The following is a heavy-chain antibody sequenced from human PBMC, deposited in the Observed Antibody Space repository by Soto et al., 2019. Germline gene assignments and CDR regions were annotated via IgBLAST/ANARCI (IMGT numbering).Heavy chain of an antibody. Sequence: GGSLRLSCAASGFTVSSNYMSWVRQAPGKGLEWVSVIYSGGSTYYADSVKGRFTISRDNSKNTLYLQMNSLRAEDTAVYYCAKELDYYGSGIYYYYYYGMDVRAQRTTVTVSS. CDR3: AKELDYYGSGIYYYYYYGMDV. CDR1: GFTVSSNY. V-gene: IGHV3-53*05. CDR2: IYSGGST. J-gene: IGHJ6*02. D-gene: IGHD3-10*01.